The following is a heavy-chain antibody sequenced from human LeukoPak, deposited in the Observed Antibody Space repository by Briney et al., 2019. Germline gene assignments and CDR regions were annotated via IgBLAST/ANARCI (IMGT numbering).Heavy chain of an antibody. CDR1: GGSISSFY. V-gene: IGHV4-4*07. Sequence: SETLSLTCTVSGGSISSFYWSWIRQPAGKGLEWIGRVYTSGSTNYNPSLKSRVTMSVDTSKNQFSLKLSSVTAADTAVYYCARMRYGSGSYTYFDYWGQGTLVTVSS. CDR3: ARMRYGSGSYTYFDY. D-gene: IGHD3-10*01. CDR2: VYTSGST. J-gene: IGHJ4*02.